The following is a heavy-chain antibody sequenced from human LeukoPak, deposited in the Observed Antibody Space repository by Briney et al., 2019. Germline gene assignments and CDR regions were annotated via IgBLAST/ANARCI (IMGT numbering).Heavy chain of an antibody. Sequence: PGGSLRLSRAASRFTFSNYWMSWVRQAPGKGLEWVANINQDGSEKYYVDSVKGRFSISRDNAKNSLFLQMSSLRDEDTAVYYCARDTAGNDYWGQGTLVTVSS. CDR3: ARDTAGNDY. J-gene: IGHJ4*02. D-gene: IGHD6-19*01. CDR1: RFTFSNYW. CDR2: INQDGSEK. V-gene: IGHV3-7*01.